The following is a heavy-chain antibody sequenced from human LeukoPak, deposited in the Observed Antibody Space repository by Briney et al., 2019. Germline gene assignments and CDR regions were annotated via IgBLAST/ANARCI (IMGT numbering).Heavy chain of an antibody. V-gene: IGHV3-23*01. D-gene: IGHD3-22*01. CDR3: AKDQVNMIVVVLWYFDL. J-gene: IGHJ2*01. CDR1: GFTFSSYV. Sequence: RGSLRLSCAASGFTFSSYVMTWVRQAPGKGLEWVSVISTSGGAYYADSVKGRFTLSRDNFKNTLSLQMNSLRAEDTAVYYCAKDQVNMIVVVLWYFDLWGRGTLVTVSS. CDR2: ISTSGGA.